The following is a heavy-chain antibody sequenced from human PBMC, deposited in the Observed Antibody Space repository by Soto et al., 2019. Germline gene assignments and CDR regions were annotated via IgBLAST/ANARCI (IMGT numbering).Heavy chain of an antibody. CDR2: ITNSGSTK. CDR3: ARDGYGDLDYYYAMNV. Sequence: PGGSLRLSCAASGFGFSVYDMSWVRQAPGKGLEWLSYITNSGSTKYYADSVKGRFTISRDNAKNSLYLQMNNLRAEDTAVYYCARDGYGDLDYYYAMNVWGKGTTFPVS. CDR1: GFGFSVYD. D-gene: IGHD4-17*01. J-gene: IGHJ6*04. V-gene: IGHV3-48*03.